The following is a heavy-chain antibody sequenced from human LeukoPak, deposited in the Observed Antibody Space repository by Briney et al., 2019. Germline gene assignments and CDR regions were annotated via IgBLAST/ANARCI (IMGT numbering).Heavy chain of an antibody. CDR1: GYSISTLF. CDR2: VSLSGTT. J-gene: IGHJ4*02. Sequence: KASETLSFTCTVPGYSISTLFWTWLRQPQGKGFKWIRFVSLSGTTSYSHSLQSRVTMSVDPSKNQFSLNLSSASAVETALYYTARIKGVGAIYFADWGQGTLVTVSS. CDR3: ARIKGVGAIYFAD. V-gene: IGHV4-59*11. D-gene: IGHD1-26*01.